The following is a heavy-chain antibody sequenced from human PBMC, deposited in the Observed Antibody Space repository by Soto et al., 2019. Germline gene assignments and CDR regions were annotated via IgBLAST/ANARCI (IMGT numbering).Heavy chain of an antibody. CDR3: TKEHSNYPDNWFDP. D-gene: IGHD4-4*01. J-gene: IGHJ5*02. CDR1: GFSFSNYA. CDR2: IDSGGGST. Sequence: EVQLLVSGGGSVQPGGSLRLSCAASGFSFSNYAMSWVRQAPGTGLEWVSAIDSGGGSTYYAASVKGRFSISRDNSMNTIYLQLNSLIAEDTAIYYWTKEHSNYPDNWFDPWGQGTLVTVSS. V-gene: IGHV3-23*01.